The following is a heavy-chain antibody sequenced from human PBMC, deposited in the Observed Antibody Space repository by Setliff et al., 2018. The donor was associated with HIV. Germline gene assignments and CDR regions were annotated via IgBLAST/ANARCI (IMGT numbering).Heavy chain of an antibody. CDR1: GDSISSGSYY. V-gene: IGHV4-61*02. CDR3: ARDGPLVVPTAIGANYYYYGMDV. CDR2: IYTTGTT. D-gene: IGHD2-2*01. J-gene: IGHJ6*02. Sequence: PSETLSLTCTVSGDSISSGSYYWSWIRQPAGKGLEWIGRIYTTGTTDYNPSLKTRVSMSLDTSKNQFSLNLTSVTAADPAVYYCARDGPLVVPTAIGANYYYYGMDVWGQGTTVTVSS.